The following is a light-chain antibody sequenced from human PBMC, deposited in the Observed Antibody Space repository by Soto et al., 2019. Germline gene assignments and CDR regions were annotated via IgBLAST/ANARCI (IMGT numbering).Light chain of an antibody. J-gene: IGLJ1*01. CDR1: SSDVGGYNY. V-gene: IGLV2-14*01. CDR2: EVS. Sequence: QSALAQPPSVCGSPGQSITISCTGTSSDVGGYNYVSWYQQHPGKAPKLMIYEVSNRPSGVSNRFSGSKSGNTASLTISGLQAEDEVDYYCSSYTSSSTLENVFGTGTKVTV. CDR3: SSYTSSSTLENV.